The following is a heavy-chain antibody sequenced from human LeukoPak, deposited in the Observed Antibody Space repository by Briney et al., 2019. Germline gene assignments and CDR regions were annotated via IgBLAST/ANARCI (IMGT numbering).Heavy chain of an antibody. CDR1: GGTFSSYA. V-gene: IGHV1-69*04. Sequence: ASVKVSCKASGGTFSSYAISWVRQAPGQGLEWMGRIIPIFGIANYAQKFQGRVTITADKSTGTAYMELSSLRSEDTAVYYCARDRALYSGSYHPFDYWGQGTLVTVSS. D-gene: IGHD1-26*01. J-gene: IGHJ4*02. CDR3: ARDRALYSGSYHPFDY. CDR2: IIPIFGIA.